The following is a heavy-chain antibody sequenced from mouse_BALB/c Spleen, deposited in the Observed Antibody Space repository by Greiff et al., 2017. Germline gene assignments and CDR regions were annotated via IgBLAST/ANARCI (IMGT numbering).Heavy chain of an antibody. D-gene: IGHD1-1*01. CDR3: AREAVVAPYYAMDD. J-gene: IGHJ4*01. V-gene: IGHV14-3*02. CDR2: IDPANGNT. Sequence: VQLQQSGAELVKPGASVKLSCTASGFNIKDTYMHWVKQRPEQGLEWIGRIDPANGNTKYDPKFQGKATITADTSSNTAYLQLSSLTSEDTAVYYCAREAVVAPYYAMDDWGQGTSVTVSS. CDR1: GFNIKDTY.